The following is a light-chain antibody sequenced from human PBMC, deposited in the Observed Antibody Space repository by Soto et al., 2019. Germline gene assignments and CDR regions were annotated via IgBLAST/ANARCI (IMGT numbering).Light chain of an antibody. CDR1: QSISSY. Sequence: DIQMTQSPSSLSASVGDRVTITCRASQSISSYLNWYQQKPGKAPKLLIYAASSLQSGVPSRFSGSGSGTDFTLTISSLRPEDFATYYCQQSYSTPLTFGG. CDR2: AAS. J-gene: IGKJ4*01. CDR3: QQSYSTPLT. V-gene: IGKV1-39*01.